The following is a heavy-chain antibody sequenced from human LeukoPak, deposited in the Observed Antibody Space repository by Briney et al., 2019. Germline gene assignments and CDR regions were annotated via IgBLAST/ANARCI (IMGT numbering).Heavy chain of an antibody. D-gene: IGHD3-22*01. CDR1: GFTFSSYA. V-gene: IGHV3-30-3*01. CDR3: ARGSRITMIVVVQGWFDP. Sequence: GRSLRLSCAASGFTFSSYAMHWVRQAPGKGLEWVAVISYDGSNKYYADSVKGRFTISRDNSKNTLYLQMNSLRVEDTAVYYCARGSRITMIVVVQGWFDPWGQGTLVTVSS. CDR2: ISYDGSNK. J-gene: IGHJ5*02.